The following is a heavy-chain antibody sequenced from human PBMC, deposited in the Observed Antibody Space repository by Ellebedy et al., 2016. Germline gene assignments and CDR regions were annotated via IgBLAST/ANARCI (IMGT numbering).Heavy chain of an antibody. D-gene: IGHD3-22*01. Sequence: GGSLRLSXAASGFTVSSNYMSWVRQAPGKGLEWVSVIYSGGSTYYADSVKGRFTISRDNSKNTLYLQMNSLRAEDTAVYYCARGDYYDMGGDAFDIWGQGTMVTVSS. J-gene: IGHJ3*02. V-gene: IGHV3-53*05. CDR2: IYSGGST. CDR1: GFTVSSNY. CDR3: ARGDYYDMGGDAFDI.